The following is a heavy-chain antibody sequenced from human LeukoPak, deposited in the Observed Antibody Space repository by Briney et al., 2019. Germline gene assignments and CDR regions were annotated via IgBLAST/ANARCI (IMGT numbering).Heavy chain of an antibody. Sequence: GGSLRLSCAASGFTFSSYWMHWVRQAPGKGLVWVSRIKSDGSTTTYADSVKGRFTISRDNAKNTLYLQMNSLRAEDTAVYYCARLPAYCSSTSCYYDYWGQGTLVTVSS. D-gene: IGHD2-2*01. J-gene: IGHJ4*02. CDR3: ARLPAYCSSTSCYYDY. CDR2: IKSDGSTT. V-gene: IGHV3-74*03. CDR1: GFTFSSYW.